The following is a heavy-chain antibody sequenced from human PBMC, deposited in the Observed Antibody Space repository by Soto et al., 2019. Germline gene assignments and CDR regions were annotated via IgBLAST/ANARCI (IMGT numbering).Heavy chain of an antibody. CDR2: ISYDGSNK. CDR3: ARDGRGYCSGGSCYLYWYFDL. CDR1: GFTFSSYA. D-gene: IGHD2-15*01. V-gene: IGHV3-30-3*01. J-gene: IGHJ2*01. Sequence: QVQLVESGGGVVQPGRSLRLSCAASGFTFSSYAMHWVRQAPGKGLEWVAVISYDGSNKYYADSVKGRFTISRDNSKNTLYLKMNSLRAEDTAVYYCARDGRGYCSGGSCYLYWYFDLWGRGTLVTVSS.